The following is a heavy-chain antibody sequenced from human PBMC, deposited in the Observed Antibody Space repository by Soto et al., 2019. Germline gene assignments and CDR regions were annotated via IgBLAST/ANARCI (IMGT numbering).Heavy chain of an antibody. V-gene: IGHV2-5*02. Sequence: QITLRESGPSLVKPTETLTLTCTFSGFSLTTTGVGVGWIRQPPGKALEWLAVVFWDGGERYSPSLKSRVTMTKDTSKDQVVLTKTNMDPADTATYYCTQVYGSGSWGWYFHSWGQGSLVSVSS. D-gene: IGHD1-26*01. CDR3: TQVYGSGSWGWYFHS. CDR2: VFWDGGE. CDR1: GFSLTTTGVG. J-gene: IGHJ4*02.